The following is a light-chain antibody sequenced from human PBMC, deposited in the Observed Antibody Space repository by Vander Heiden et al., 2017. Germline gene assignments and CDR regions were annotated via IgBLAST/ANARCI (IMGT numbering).Light chain of an antibody. CDR1: QRISSY. Sequence: DIQMTQSRSSLSASVGDRVTITCRASQRISSYLHWHQQKPGKAPKLLIYAASSLQSGVPSRFSGSGSGSDFTLTISRLQPEDFATYYCQQRDSTPRTFGQGTKVEIK. CDR2: AAS. CDR3: QQRDSTPRT. V-gene: IGKV1-39*01. J-gene: IGKJ1*01.